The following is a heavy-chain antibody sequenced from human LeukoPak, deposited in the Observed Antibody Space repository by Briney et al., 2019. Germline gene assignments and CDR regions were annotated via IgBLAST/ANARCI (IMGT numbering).Heavy chain of an antibody. CDR2: IFHTGRT. D-gene: IGHD3-22*01. Sequence: PSETLSLTCVVSGGSTTNKWWTWVRQPPGKGLEWIGEIFHTGRTNYNPSLKSRVTISVDTSKNQFSLKLSSVTAADTAVYYCARDSANSQTINYYYDSSGYPFDYWGQGTLVTVSS. CDR3: ARDSANSQTINYYYDSSGYPFDY. CDR1: GGSTTNKW. J-gene: IGHJ4*02. V-gene: IGHV4-4*02.